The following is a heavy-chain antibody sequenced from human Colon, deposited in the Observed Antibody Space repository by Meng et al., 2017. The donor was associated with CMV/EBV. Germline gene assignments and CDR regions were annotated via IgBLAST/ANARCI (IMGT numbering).Heavy chain of an antibody. D-gene: IGHD2-15*01. V-gene: IGHV1-2*02. J-gene: IGHJ4*02. CDR1: GNIFTAYY. Sequence: SGNIFTAYYIPWVRQAPGQGLEWMGWVNPNNGGANYAQRFQGRVTLTRDTSISTVYMELSRLRSDDAAVYYCARVDCSGGRCFYFDSWGQGTLVTVSS. CDR3: ARVDCSGGRCFYFDS. CDR2: VNPNNGGA.